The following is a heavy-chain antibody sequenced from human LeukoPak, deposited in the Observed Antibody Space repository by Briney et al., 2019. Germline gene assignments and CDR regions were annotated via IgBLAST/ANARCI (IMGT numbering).Heavy chain of an antibody. CDR3: ARGGAGTMIVVVNPAVREDAFDI. Sequence: ASVKVSCKASGYTFTSYDINWVRQATGQGLEWMGWMNPNSGNTGYAQKFQGRVTMTRNTSISTAYMELSSLRSEDTAVCYCARGGAGTMIVVVNPAVREDAFDIWGQGTMVTVSS. CDR2: MNPNSGNT. CDR1: GYTFTSYD. D-gene: IGHD3-22*01. J-gene: IGHJ3*02. V-gene: IGHV1-8*01.